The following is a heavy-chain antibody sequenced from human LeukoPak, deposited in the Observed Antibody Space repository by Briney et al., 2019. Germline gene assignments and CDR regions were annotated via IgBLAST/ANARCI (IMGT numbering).Heavy chain of an antibody. D-gene: IGHD3-22*01. Sequence: GGSLRLSCAASGFTFDDYAMHWVRQAPGKGLEWVSLISGDGGSTYYADSVKGRFTISRDNSKNSLYLQMNSLRTEDTALYYCAKLPPPFYDSSGYPLDYWGQGTLVTVSS. CDR3: AKLPPPFYDSSGYPLDY. V-gene: IGHV3-43*02. CDR2: ISGDGGST. CDR1: GFTFDDYA. J-gene: IGHJ4*02.